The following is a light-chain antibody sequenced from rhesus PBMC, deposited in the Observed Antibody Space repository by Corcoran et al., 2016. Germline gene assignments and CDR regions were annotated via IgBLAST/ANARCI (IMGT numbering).Light chain of an antibody. CDR3: QQHDNSPPFT. Sequence: DIQMTQSPSSLSASVGDRVTITCRASQGISNWLAWYQQKPGKAPKLLIYRASKLETWVPSRFSGSGSGTDFTLTISSLQPEDIATYYCQQHDNSPPFTFGPGTKLDIK. CDR1: QGISNW. V-gene: IGKV1-69*01. CDR2: RAS. J-gene: IGKJ3*01.